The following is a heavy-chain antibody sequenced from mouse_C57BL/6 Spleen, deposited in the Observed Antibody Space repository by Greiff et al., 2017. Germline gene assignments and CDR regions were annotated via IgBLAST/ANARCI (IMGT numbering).Heavy chain of an antibody. CDR1: GFTFSDYG. Sequence: EVKLMESGGGLVKPGGSLKLSCAASGFTFSDYGMHWVRQAPEKGLEWVAYISSGSSTIYYADTVKGRFTISRDNAKNTLFLQMTSLRSEDTAMYYCAKSTTVVANLDDWGQGTTLTVYS. CDR2: ISSGSSTI. CDR3: AKSTTVVANLDD. J-gene: IGHJ2*01. V-gene: IGHV5-17*01. D-gene: IGHD1-1*01.